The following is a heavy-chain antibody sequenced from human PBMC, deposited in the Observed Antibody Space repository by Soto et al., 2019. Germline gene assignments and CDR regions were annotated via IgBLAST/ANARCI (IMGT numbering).Heavy chain of an antibody. Sequence: SETLSLTCTFSGGSIISGGYCWAWIRQPPGKGLEWIGYIYYSGSTNYNPSLKSRVTISVDTSKNQFSLKLSSVTAADTAVYYCARTDRYSYYDYWGQGTLVTVSS. CDR2: IYYSGST. J-gene: IGHJ4*02. CDR3: ARTDRYSYYDY. V-gene: IGHV4-61*08. D-gene: IGHD5-18*01. CDR1: GGSIISGGYC.